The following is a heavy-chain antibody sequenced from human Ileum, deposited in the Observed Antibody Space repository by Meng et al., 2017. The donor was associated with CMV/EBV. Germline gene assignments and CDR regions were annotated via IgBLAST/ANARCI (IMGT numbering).Heavy chain of an antibody. CDR3: ARDRFDP. Sequence: FHIQGAGLRRVSPPGTLSLTSTVAGSSLNNYSWSWIRQHDGKGWWCIGRIFATRTTNYTPSLESRVTMSVDTSKNQLSLKLTSETAADTAVYFCARDRFDPWGQGALVTVSS. V-gene: IGHV4-4*07. CDR2: IFATRTT. J-gene: IGHJ5*02. CDR1: GSSLNNYS.